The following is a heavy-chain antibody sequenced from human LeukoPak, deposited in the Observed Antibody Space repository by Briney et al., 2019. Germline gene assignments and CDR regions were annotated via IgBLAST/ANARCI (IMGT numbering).Heavy chain of an antibody. CDR3: AKGSGYEAPYYYYYMDV. J-gene: IGHJ6*03. Sequence: PGGSLRLSCAASGFTFSSYGMHWVRQAPGKGLEWVAFIRYDGSNKYYADCVKGRLNISRDNSKNTGYLHVNSLRPEDTAVYYCAKGSGYEAPYYYYYMDVWGKGTTVTISS. CDR2: IRYDGSNK. CDR1: GFTFSSYG. D-gene: IGHD5-12*01. V-gene: IGHV3-30*02.